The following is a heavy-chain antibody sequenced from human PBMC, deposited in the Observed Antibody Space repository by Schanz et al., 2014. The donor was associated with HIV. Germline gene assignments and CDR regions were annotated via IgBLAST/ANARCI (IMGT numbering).Heavy chain of an antibody. D-gene: IGHD3-10*01. V-gene: IGHV3-33*08. CDR1: GFTLSSYS. J-gene: IGHJ6*02. Sequence: VQLLESGGGLAQPGGSLRLSCEASGFTLSSYSMNWVRQAPGKGLEWVALIWYDGSKKYYADSVKGRFTISRDNSKNTLFLQMNSLRAEDTAVYYCARSLWFGEIGEAGYGLDVWGQGTTVTVSS. CDR3: ARSLWFGEIGEAGYGLDV. CDR2: IWYDGSKK.